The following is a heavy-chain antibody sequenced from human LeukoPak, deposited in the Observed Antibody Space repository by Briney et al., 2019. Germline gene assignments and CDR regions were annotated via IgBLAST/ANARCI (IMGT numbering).Heavy chain of an antibody. D-gene: IGHD6-13*01. CDR3: ARGYSSSWYEDWFDP. Sequence: GGSLRLSCAASGFTFSSYSMNWVRQAPGKGLEWVSSTSSSSSYIYYADSVKGRFTISRDNAKNSLYLQMNSLRAEDTAVYYCARGYSSSWYEDWFDPWGQGTLVTVSS. J-gene: IGHJ5*02. CDR1: GFTFSSYS. CDR2: TSSSSSYI. V-gene: IGHV3-21*01.